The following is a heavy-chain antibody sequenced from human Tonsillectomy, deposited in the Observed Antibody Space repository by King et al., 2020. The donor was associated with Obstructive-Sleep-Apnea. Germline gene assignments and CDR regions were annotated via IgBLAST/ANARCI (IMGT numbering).Heavy chain of an antibody. CDR1: GFTFSNAW. D-gene: IGHD4-17*01. V-gene: IGHV3-15*01. CDR3: TTDAYGEASYYYYGMDV. J-gene: IGHJ6*02. CDR2: IKSKTDGGTT. Sequence: VQLVESGGGLVKPGGSLRLSCAASGFTFSNAWMSWVRQAPGKGLEWVGRIKSKTDGGTTDYAAPVKGRFTISRDDSKNTQYLQMNSLKTEDTAVYYCTTDAYGEASYYYYGMDVWGQGTTVTVSS.